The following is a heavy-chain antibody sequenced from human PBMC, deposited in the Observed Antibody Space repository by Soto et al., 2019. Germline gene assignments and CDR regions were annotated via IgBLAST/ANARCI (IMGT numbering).Heavy chain of an antibody. CDR3: ARAPWRGTKARGRFDM. D-gene: IGHD2-8*01. Sequence: QVYLQESGPGLVKPSQTLSLTCTVSGDSISSSNYYWSWIRQPPGKGLEWIGYIAYSGTTYYNPSLETRLTSLLDTSKNQFSLRLTSVTAADTAVYNCARAPWRGTKARGRFDMWGQGTVVSVSS. V-gene: IGHV4-30-4*08. CDR2: IAYSGTT. CDR1: GDSISSSNYY. J-gene: IGHJ3*02.